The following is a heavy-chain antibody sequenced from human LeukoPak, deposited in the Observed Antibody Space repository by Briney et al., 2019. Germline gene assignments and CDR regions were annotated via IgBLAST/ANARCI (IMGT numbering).Heavy chain of an antibody. CDR1: GGSISGYY. J-gene: IGHJ5*02. CDR2: IYYSGST. V-gene: IGHV4-59*01. CDR3: ARVLTGYPLSWFDP. D-gene: IGHD3-9*01. Sequence: SETLSLTCTVSGGSISGYYWSWIRQPPGKGLEWIGYIYYSGSTNYNPSLKSRVTISVDTSKNQFSLKLSSVTAADTAVYYCARVLTGYPLSWFDPWGQGTLVTVSS.